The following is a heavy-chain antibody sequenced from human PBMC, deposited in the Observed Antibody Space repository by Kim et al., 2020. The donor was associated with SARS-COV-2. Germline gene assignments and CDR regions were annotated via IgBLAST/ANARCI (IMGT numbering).Heavy chain of an antibody. CDR3: ARGARYNSNFDY. V-gene: IGHV3-48*03. D-gene: IGHD1-1*01. Sequence: GGSLRLSCAASGFTFSSYEMNWVRQAPGKGLEWVSYISSSGSTIYYADSVKGRFTISRDNAKNSLYLQMNSLRAEDTAVYYCARGARYNSNFDYWGQGTLVTVSS. CDR1: GFTFSSYE. J-gene: IGHJ4*02. CDR2: ISSSGSTI.